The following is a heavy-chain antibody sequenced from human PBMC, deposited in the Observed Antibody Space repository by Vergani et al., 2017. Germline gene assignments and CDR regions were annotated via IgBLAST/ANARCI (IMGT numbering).Heavy chain of an antibody. J-gene: IGHJ4*02. CDR3: AREGEVLYYYDSSGYYFY. CDR2: IIPILGIA. CDR1: GGTFSSYA. D-gene: IGHD3-22*01. V-gene: IGHV1-69*04. Sequence: QVQLVQSGAEVKKPGSSVKVSCKASGGTFSSYAISWVRQAPGQGLEWMGRIIPILGIANYAQKFQGRVTITADKSTSTAHMELSSLRSEDTAVYYCAREGEVLYYYDSSGYYFYWGQGTLVTVSS.